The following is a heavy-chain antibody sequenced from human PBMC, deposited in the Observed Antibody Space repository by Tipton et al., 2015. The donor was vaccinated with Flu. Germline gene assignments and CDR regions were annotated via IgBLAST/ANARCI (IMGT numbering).Heavy chain of an antibody. V-gene: IGHV4-38-2*01. CDR1: GDSVGSDYF. CDR2: ICPGSP. CDR3: ARRTFSNYVSEPKNWFDF. J-gene: IGHJ5*01. Sequence: TLSLTCSVSGDSVGSDYFWGWIRQPPGRGLEWIGNICPGSPYYNPSLRSRVTMSVARSYDQFSLRLSSVTAADTAVYYCARRTFSNYVSEPKNWFDFWGQGALVTVSS. D-gene: IGHD4-11*01.